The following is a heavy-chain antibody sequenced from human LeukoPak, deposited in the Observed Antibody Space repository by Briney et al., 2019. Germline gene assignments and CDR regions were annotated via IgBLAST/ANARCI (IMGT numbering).Heavy chain of an antibody. CDR1: GYTFTGYY. Sequence: ASVKVSCKTPGYTFTGYYMHRVRQAPGQGLEWMGWINPNSGGTDYAQKFQGRVTMTRDTSISTAYMELGRLTSDDTAVYYCATDGYYYGSGIYPNYWGQGALVTISS. CDR2: INPNSGGT. J-gene: IGHJ4*02. V-gene: IGHV1-2*02. D-gene: IGHD3-10*01. CDR3: ATDGYYYGSGIYPNY.